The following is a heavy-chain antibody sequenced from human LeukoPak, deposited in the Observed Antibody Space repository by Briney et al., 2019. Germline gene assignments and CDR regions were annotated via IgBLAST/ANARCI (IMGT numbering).Heavy chain of an antibody. J-gene: IGHJ4*02. CDR1: GGSFGGYY. D-gene: IGHD3-22*01. Sequence: SETLSLTCAVYGGSFGGYYWSWIRQPPGKGLEWIGEINHSGSTNYNPSLKSRVTISVDTSKNQFSLKLSSVTAADTAVYYCATYYYDSSGYYHGYWGQGTLVTVSS. V-gene: IGHV4-34*01. CDR3: ATYYYDSSGYYHGY. CDR2: INHSGST.